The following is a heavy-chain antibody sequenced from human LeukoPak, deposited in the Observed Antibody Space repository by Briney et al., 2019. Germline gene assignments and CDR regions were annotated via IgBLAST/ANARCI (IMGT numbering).Heavy chain of an antibody. CDR3: AREALGFWSGPNYYYYGMDV. Sequence: ASVKVSCKASGYTFTSYGISWVRQAPGQGLEGMGWISAYNGNTNYAQKLQGRVTMTTDTSTSTAYMELRSLRSDDTAVYYCAREALGFWSGPNYYYYGMDVWGQGTTVTVSS. CDR1: GYTFTSYG. D-gene: IGHD3-3*01. J-gene: IGHJ6*02. CDR2: ISAYNGNT. V-gene: IGHV1-18*01.